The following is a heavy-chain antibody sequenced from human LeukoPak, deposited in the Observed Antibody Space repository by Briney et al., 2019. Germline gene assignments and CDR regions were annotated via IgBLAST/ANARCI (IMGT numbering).Heavy chain of an antibody. CDR1: GFTFSNYN. CDR3: GAVYSSGWSGDY. V-gene: IGHV3-21*01. D-gene: IGHD6-19*01. J-gene: IGHJ4*02. CDR2: ITRDSIYT. Sequence: GGSLRLSCAASGFTFSNYNMNWVRQTPGKGLEWVSSITRDSIYTFYADSVKGRFTISRDNAKNSLYLQMNSLRAEDTAVYYCGAVYSSGWSGDYWGQGTLVTVSS.